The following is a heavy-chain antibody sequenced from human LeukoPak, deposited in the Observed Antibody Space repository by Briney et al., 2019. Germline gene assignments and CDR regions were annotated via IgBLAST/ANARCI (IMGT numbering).Heavy chain of an antibody. D-gene: IGHD2-2*02. CDR3: AKDKIGYCSSTSCYTKSGFDY. J-gene: IGHJ4*02. V-gene: IGHV3-30*02. CDR2: IRYDGSNK. Sequence: GGSLRLSCAASGFTFSSYGMHWVRQAPGKGLEWVAFIRYDGSNKYYADSVKGRFTTSRDNSKNTLYLQMNSLRAEDTAVYYCAKDKIGYCSSTSCYTKSGFDYWDQGTLVTVSS. CDR1: GFTFSSYG.